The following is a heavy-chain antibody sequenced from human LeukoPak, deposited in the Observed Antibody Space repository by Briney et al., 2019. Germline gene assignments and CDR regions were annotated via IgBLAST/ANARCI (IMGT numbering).Heavy chain of an antibody. V-gene: IGHV3-43*02. D-gene: IGHD6-19*01. CDR1: GFIFDNCA. J-gene: IGHJ4*02. Sequence: TGGSLRLSCAAPGFIFDNCAIHWVRQAPGKGLEWVSLISGDGGSTFYADSVRGRFTISRDNTRKSLSLQMSSLRSEDTALYYCARESETSGWYDYWGQGTLVTVSS. CDR2: ISGDGGST. CDR3: ARESETSGWYDY.